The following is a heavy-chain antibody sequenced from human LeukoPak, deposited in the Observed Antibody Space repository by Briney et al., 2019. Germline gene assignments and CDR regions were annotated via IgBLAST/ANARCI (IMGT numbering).Heavy chain of an antibody. CDR2: ISAYNGNT. Sequence: GGSVKVSCKASGYTFTSYGISWVRQAPGQGLEWMGWISAYNGNTNYAQKLQGRVTMTTDTSTSTAYMELRSLRSDDTAVYYCARALPLYSSGWYWFDPWGQGTLVTVSS. CDR1: GYTFTSYG. D-gene: IGHD6-19*01. J-gene: IGHJ5*02. CDR3: ARALPLYSSGWYWFDP. V-gene: IGHV1-18*01.